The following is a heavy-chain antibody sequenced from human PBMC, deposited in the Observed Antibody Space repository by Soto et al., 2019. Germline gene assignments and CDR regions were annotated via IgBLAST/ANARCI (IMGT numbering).Heavy chain of an antibody. CDR3: ARDASHYYYDRSGYYDY. Sequence: SETLSLTCAVSGGSISSGGYSWSWIRQPPGKGLEWIGYIYHSGSTYYNPSLKSRVTISVDRSKNQFSLKLSSVTAADTAVYYCARDASHYYYDRSGYYDYWGQGTLVTVSS. CDR1: GGSISSGGYS. J-gene: IGHJ4*02. V-gene: IGHV4-30-2*01. D-gene: IGHD3-22*01. CDR2: IYHSGST.